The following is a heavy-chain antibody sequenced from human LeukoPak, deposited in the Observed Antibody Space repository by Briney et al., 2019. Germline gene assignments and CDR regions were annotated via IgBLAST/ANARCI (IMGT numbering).Heavy chain of an antibody. D-gene: IGHD3-22*01. CDR3: ARLPYDSSGYYPYYFDY. V-gene: IGHV4-39*01. CDR1: GGSISSSSYY. J-gene: IGHJ4*02. CDR2: IYYSGST. Sequence: KASETLSLTCTVSGGSISSSSYYWGWIRQPPGKGLEWIGSIYYSGSTYYNPSLKSRVTISVDTSKNQFFLKLSSVTAADTAVYYCARLPYDSSGYYPYYFDYWGQGTLVTVSS.